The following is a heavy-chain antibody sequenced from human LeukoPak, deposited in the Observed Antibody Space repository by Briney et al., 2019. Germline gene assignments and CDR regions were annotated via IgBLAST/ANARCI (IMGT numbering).Heavy chain of an antibody. CDR1: GFTFSSYW. CDR3: ARNLRKYGSNTEYFDY. Sequence: GGSLRLSCAASGFTFSSYWMSCVRQAPGEGLEWVANIKQEGSEKYYVDSVRRRFTISTDNATNSLYLQMNSLRAEDTAMYYCARNLRKYGSNTEYFDYWGQGTVVTVSS. CDR2: IKQEGSEK. V-gene: IGHV3-7*01. J-gene: IGHJ4*02. D-gene: IGHD4-23*01.